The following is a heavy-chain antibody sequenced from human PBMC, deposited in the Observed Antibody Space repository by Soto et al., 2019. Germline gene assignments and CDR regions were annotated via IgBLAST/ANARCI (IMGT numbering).Heavy chain of an antibody. V-gene: IGHV4-34*02. Sequence: QVRLQQWGXGLVRXSETLSLTCAVYGGSFNXYCWXXXRXPXXXGLXXIGEVCPGGRTNYSPTLKREVRIAVEGSKNQFSLRLTSVTVADXXVYYXXRXXXGXXXXYNWFDPWGQGNLVIVAS. CDR1: GGSFNXYC. CDR3: XRXXXGXXXXYNWFDP. J-gene: IGHJ5*02. CDR2: VCPGGRT.